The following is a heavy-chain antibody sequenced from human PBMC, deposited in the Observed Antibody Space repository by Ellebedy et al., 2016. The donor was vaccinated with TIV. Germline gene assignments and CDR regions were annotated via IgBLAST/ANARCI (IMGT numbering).Heavy chain of an antibody. V-gene: IGHV4-39*01. CDR2: ISNRDRT. J-gene: IGHJ6*03. D-gene: IGHD1-14*01. CDR3: ATFNQYYTYLGV. CDR1: GASISSSSDY. Sequence: SETLSLXCTVSGASISSSSDYWVWIRQPPGKGLEWIGTISNRDRTDYNPSLKSRVFILVDASKNQFFLKLTSVTAADTAVYYCATFNQYYTYLGVWGKGTTVTVSS.